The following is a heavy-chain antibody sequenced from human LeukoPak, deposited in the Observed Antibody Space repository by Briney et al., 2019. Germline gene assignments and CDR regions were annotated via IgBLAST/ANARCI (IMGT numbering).Heavy chain of an antibody. CDR2: INPNSGGT. D-gene: IGHD2-2*01. Sequence: ASVKASCKASVYTFTGYYMHWVRQAPGQGLEWMGWINPNSGGTNYAQKFQGRVTMTRDTSISTAYMELSRLRSDDTAVYYCARAVFRPAAVDYWGQGTLVTVSS. V-gene: IGHV1-2*02. CDR3: ARAVFRPAAVDY. CDR1: VYTFTGYY. J-gene: IGHJ4*02.